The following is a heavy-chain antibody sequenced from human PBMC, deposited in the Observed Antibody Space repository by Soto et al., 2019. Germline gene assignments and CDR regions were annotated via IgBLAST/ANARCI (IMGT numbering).Heavy chain of an antibody. V-gene: IGHV4-59*01. J-gene: IGHJ4*02. CDR1: GGSISNYY. Sequence: KPSETLSLTCTVSGGSISNYYWSWIRQPPGKGLEWIGYVYYSGSTNYNPSLKSRVTISVDTSKNQFSLKLSSVTAADTAVYYCARVINLGGLWSPRIDYWGQGTLVTLSS. D-gene: IGHD5-18*01. CDR2: VYYSGST. CDR3: ARVINLGGLWSPRIDY.